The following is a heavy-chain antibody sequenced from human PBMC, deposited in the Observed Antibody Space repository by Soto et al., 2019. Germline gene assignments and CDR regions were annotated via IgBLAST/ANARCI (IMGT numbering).Heavy chain of an antibody. V-gene: IGHV4-31*03. CDR1: GGSISSGGYF. J-gene: IGHJ4*02. CDR2: IYYSGRT. Sequence: QVQLQESGPGLVKPSQTLSLTCTVSGGSISSGGYFWSWVRQHPGKGLEWIGNIYYSGRTYYNPSLKSRVTISVDTSKNQFSLKLSSVTAADTAVYSCARFAREENPKVGSWYYFDYWGQGTRVTVSS. D-gene: IGHD6-13*01. CDR3: ARFAREENPKVGSWYYFDY.